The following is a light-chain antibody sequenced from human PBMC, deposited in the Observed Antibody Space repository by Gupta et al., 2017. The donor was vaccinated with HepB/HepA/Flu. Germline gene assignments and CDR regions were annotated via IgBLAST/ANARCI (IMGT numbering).Light chain of an antibody. CDR2: LGS. Sequence: IVMTQSPLSLPVTPGEPASISCRSSQSLLHSNGYNYLDWYLQKPGQSPQLLIYLGSNRASGVPDRFSGSGSGTDFTLKISRVEAEDVGVYYCMQGLQTSWTFGQGTKVEIK. CDR3: MQGLQTSWT. V-gene: IGKV2-28*01. J-gene: IGKJ1*01. CDR1: QSLLHSNGYNY.